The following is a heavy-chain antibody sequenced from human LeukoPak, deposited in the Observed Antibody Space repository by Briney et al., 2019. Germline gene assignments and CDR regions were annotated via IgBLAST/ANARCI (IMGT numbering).Heavy chain of an antibody. CDR2: IYHSGST. D-gene: IGHD5-18*01. V-gene: IGHV4-38-2*02. CDR1: AYSISSGYY. J-gene: IGHJ6*03. Sequence: SETLSLTRTVSAYSISSGYYWGWIRQPPGKGLEWIGSIYHSGSTYYNPSLKSRVTISVDTSKNQFSLRLSSVTAADTAVYYCARTTEGGYTYGYFYYYYMDVWGKGTTVTISS. CDR3: ARTTEGGYTYGYFYYYYMDV.